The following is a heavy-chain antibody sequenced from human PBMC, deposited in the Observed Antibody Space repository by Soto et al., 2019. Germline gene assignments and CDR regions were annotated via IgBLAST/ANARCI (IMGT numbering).Heavy chain of an antibody. Sequence: PSDTLSLTCTVSGGSISSYYWSWIRQPPGKGLEWIGYIYYSGSTNYNPSLKSRVTISVDTSKNQFSLKLSSVTAADTAVYYCARATYYYDSSGYYFDWWGQGTLVNVSS. CDR3: ARATYYYDSSGYYFDW. CDR2: IYYSGST. D-gene: IGHD3-22*01. J-gene: IGHJ4*02. V-gene: IGHV4-59*01. CDR1: GGSISSYY.